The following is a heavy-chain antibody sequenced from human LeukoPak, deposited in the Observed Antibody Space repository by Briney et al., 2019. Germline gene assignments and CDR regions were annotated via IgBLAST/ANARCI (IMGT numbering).Heavy chain of an antibody. CDR3: ARDPDSSSEWGPFDP. CDR2: TYYRYKWYS. V-gene: IGHV6-1*01. D-gene: IGHD6-6*01. Sequence: SQTLSLTCAISGDSVSSSASWNWIRQSPSRGLQWLGRTYYRYKWYSDYATSVKSRITINADTSKNQFSLQLNSVIPEDTAVYYCARDPDSSSEWGPFDPWGQGTLVTVSS. CDR1: GDSVSSSAS. J-gene: IGHJ5*02.